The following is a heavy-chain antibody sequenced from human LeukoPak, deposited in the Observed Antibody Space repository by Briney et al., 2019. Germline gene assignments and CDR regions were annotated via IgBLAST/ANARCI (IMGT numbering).Heavy chain of an antibody. CDR2: IIPIFDAT. J-gene: IGHJ4*02. Sequence: SVKVSCKASGGTFSSYAFSWVRQAPGQGLEWMGGIIPIFDATNYAQKFQGRVTITTDESTSTAYMELSSLRSEDTAVYYCAREDYYYDSSGYYYASGSFFDYWGQGTLVTVSS. V-gene: IGHV1-69*05. CDR1: GGTFSSYA. CDR3: AREDYYYDSSGYYYASGSFFDY. D-gene: IGHD3-22*01.